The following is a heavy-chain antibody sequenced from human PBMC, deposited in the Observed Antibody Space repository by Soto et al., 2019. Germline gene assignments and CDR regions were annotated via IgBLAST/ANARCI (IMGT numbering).Heavy chain of an antibody. CDR1: GGSFSGYY. CDR3: ARGRKAARPQSYYYMDV. J-gene: IGHJ6*03. D-gene: IGHD6-6*01. CDR2: INHSGST. V-gene: IGHV4-34*01. Sequence: SETLSLTCAFYGGSFSGYYWSWIRQPPGKGLEWIGEINHSGSTNYNPSLKSRVTISVDTSKNQFSLKLSSVTAADTAVYYCARGRKAARPQSYYYMDVWGKGTTVTVSS.